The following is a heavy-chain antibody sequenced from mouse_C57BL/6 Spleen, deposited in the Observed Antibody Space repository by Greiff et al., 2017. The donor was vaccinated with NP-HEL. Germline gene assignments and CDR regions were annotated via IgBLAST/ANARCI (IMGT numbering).Heavy chain of an antibody. Sequence: ESGAELVKPGASVKMSCKASGYTFTTYPIEWMKQNHGKSLEWIGNFHPYNDDTKYNEKFKGKATLTVEKSSSTVYLELSRLTSDDSAVYYCARRGYGSSYNWYFDVWGTGTTVTVSS. J-gene: IGHJ1*03. CDR3: ARRGYGSSYNWYFDV. CDR2: FHPYNDDT. CDR1: GYTFTTYP. D-gene: IGHD1-1*01. V-gene: IGHV1-47*01.